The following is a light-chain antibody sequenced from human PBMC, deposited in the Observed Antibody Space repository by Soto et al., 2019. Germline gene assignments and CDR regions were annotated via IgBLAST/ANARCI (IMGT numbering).Light chain of an antibody. CDR3: QSFDRRLTAWV. CDR2: GNT. Sequence: QSVLTQPPSVSGAPGQRVTISCTGSSSNIGAGYDVHWYQHLPGTAPTLLISGNTDRPSGVPDRFSGSKSGTSASLAITGLQTEDEADYYCQSFDRRLTAWVCGGGTKLTVL. CDR1: SSNIGAGYD. V-gene: IGLV1-40*01. J-gene: IGLJ3*02.